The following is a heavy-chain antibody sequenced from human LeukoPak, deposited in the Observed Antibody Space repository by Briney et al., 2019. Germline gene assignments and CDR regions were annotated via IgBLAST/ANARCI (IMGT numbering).Heavy chain of an antibody. Sequence: ASVKVSCKASGYTFTSYYMHWVRQAPGQGLEWMGIINPSGGSTSYAQKLQGRVTMTTDTSTSTAYMELRSLRSDDTAVYYCARTDWGRLTTVTTQDAFDIWGQGTMVTVSS. J-gene: IGHJ3*02. CDR2: INPSGGST. D-gene: IGHD4-17*01. CDR1: GYTFTSYY. V-gene: IGHV1-46*01. CDR3: ARTDWGRLTTVTTQDAFDI.